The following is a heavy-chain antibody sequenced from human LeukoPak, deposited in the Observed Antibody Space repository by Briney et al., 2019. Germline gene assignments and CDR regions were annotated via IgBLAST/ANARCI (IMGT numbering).Heavy chain of an antibody. V-gene: IGHV4-38-2*02. Sequence: SETLSLTCSVSGYSISSSYYWGWIRQPPGKGLEWIGSIYHSGNTYYNPSLKSRVTISVDTSKNQFSLKLTSVTAADTAVYYCARDPAYRHDFWSGYYGYYFDYWGQGTLVTVSS. J-gene: IGHJ4*02. CDR1: GYSISSSYY. CDR2: IYHSGNT. CDR3: ARDPAYRHDFWSGYYGYYFDY. D-gene: IGHD3-3*01.